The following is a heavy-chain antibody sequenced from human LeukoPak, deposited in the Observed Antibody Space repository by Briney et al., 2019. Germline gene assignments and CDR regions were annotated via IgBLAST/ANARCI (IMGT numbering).Heavy chain of an antibody. CDR1: GFTFSSYA. Sequence: GGSLRLSCAASGFTFSSYAMSWVRQATGKGLEWVSAIGDSGGATNYADSVKGRFTISRDNSKNTLYLPMKSLRAEETAVYYCAKRSCSGGSCNFDYWGQGTLVTVSS. D-gene: IGHD2-15*01. CDR3: AKRSCSGGSCNFDY. CDR2: IGDSGGAT. J-gene: IGHJ4*02. V-gene: IGHV3-23*01.